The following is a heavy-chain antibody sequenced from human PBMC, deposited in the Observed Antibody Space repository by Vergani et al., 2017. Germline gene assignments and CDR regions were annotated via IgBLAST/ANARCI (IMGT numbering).Heavy chain of an antibody. CDR1: GYSISSGYY. CDR2: IFTSGST. V-gene: IGHV4-61*02. CDR3: ARAVAGIYWYFDL. D-gene: IGHD6-19*01. J-gene: IGHJ2*01. Sequence: QVRLQESGPGLVKPSETLSLTCTVSGYSISSGYYWGWIRQPAGKGLEWIGRIFTSGSTNYNPSLESRVTISVDTSKNQFSLKLSSVTAADTAVYYCARAVAGIYWYFDLWGRGTLVTVSS.